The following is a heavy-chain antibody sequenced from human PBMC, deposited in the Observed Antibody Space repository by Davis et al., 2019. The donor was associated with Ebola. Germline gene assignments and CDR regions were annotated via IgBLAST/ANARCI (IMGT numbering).Heavy chain of an antibody. CDR2: ISSSGSTI. CDR1: GFTFDDYT. Sequence: GESLKISCAASGFTFDDYTMHWVRQAPGKGLEWVSSISSSGSTIYYADSVKGRFTISRDNAKNSLYLQMNSLRDEDTAVYYCARGAGFLCDYWGQGTLVTVSS. J-gene: IGHJ4*02. V-gene: IGHV3-48*02. CDR3: ARGAGFLCDY.